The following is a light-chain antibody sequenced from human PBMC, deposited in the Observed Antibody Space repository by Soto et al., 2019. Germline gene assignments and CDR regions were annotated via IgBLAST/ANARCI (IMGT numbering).Light chain of an antibody. CDR3: QQSSDIPYT. CDR2: AAS. CDR1: QTISTY. J-gene: IGKJ2*01. Sequence: DIQMTQCPSSLSASVGDRVTITCRASQTISTYLNWYQQNPGKAPKLLIYAASSLQSGVPSRFSGSGSGTDFTLTISSLQPEDFATYYCQQSSDIPYTFGQGTKLEIK. V-gene: IGKV1-39*01.